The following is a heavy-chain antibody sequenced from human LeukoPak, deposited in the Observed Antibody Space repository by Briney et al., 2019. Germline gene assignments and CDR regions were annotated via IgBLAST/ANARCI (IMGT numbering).Heavy chain of an antibody. V-gene: IGHV4-4*02. D-gene: IGHD2-2*01. J-gene: IGHJ5*02. CDR2: IYHSGST. CDR1: GGSISSSNW. Sequence: PSGTLSLTCAVSGGSISSSNWWSWVRQPPGKGLEWIGEIYHSGSTNYNPSPKSRVTISVDKSKNQFSLRLSSVTAADTAVYYCARDLRVVPAATNWFDPWGQGTLVTVSS. CDR3: ARDLRVVPAATNWFDP.